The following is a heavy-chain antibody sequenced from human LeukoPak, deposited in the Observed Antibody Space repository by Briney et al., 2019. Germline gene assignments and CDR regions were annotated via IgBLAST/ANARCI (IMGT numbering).Heavy chain of an antibody. CDR2: TYYRSKWYN. V-gene: IGHV6-1*01. CDR3: ARAAYDSSGYYSEYFQN. CDR1: GDSVSSNSAT. J-gene: IGHJ1*01. Sequence: SQTLSLTCAISGDSVSSNSATWNWIRQSPSRGLEWLGRTYYRSKWYNDYAVSVKSRITINPDTSKNQLYLQLTSVTPEDTAVYYCARAAYDSSGYYSEYFQNWGQGTLATVSS. D-gene: IGHD3-22*01.